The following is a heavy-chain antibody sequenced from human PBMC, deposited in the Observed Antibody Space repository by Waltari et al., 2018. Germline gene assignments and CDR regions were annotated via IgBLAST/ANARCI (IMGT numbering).Heavy chain of an antibody. CDR3: QRGDY. CDR2: RNQGGTGE. J-gene: IGHJ4*02. Sequence: EVQLVESGGGLVQPGGSLRLSCAASGFTLRSFWMSWARQAPGKGLEWEADRNQGGTGEYSGDSVKGRVHISSDTAKNLLYPQMHSLRTEDTAVYYCQRGDYWGQGTLVTVSS. CDR1: GFTLRSFW. V-gene: IGHV3-7*04.